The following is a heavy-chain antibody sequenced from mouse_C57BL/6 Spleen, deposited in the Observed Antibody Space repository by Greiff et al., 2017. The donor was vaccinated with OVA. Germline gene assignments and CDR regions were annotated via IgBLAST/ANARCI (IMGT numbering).Heavy chain of an antibody. CDR1: GYTFTSYW. D-gene: IGHD2-1*01. Sequence: VQLQQPGAELVMPGASVKLSCKASGYTFTSYWMHWVKQRPGQGLEWIGEIDPSDSYTNYNQKFKGKSTLTVDKSSSTAYMQLSSLTSEDSAVYYCARLLEYAMDYWGQGTSVTVSS. CDR2: IDPSDSYT. CDR3: ARLLEYAMDY. J-gene: IGHJ4*01. V-gene: IGHV1-69*01.